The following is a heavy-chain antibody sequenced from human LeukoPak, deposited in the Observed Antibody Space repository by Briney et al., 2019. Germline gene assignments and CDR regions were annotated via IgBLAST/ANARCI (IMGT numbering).Heavy chain of an antibody. CDR3: AREGYYYDSSGYPPGY. V-gene: IGHV4-59*12. Sequence: SETLSLTCTVSGGSISSYYWSWIRQPPGKGLEWIGYIYYSGSTNYNPSLKSRVTISVDTSKNQFSLKLSSVTAADTAVYYCAREGYYYDSSGYPPGYWGQGTLVTVSS. J-gene: IGHJ4*02. CDR1: GGSISSYY. CDR2: IYYSGST. D-gene: IGHD3-22*01.